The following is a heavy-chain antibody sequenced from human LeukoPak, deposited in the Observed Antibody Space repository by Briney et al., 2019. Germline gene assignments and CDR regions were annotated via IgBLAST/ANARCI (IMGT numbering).Heavy chain of an antibody. Sequence: SETPSLTCTVSSYSISSGYYWGWIRQPPGKGLEWIGSIYHSGSTYYNPSLKSRVTISVDTSKNQFSLKLSSVTAADTAVYYCARDGSSSFDYWGQGTLVTVSS. CDR2: IYHSGST. D-gene: IGHD6-13*01. CDR3: ARDGSSSFDY. V-gene: IGHV4-38-2*02. J-gene: IGHJ4*02. CDR1: SYSISSGYY.